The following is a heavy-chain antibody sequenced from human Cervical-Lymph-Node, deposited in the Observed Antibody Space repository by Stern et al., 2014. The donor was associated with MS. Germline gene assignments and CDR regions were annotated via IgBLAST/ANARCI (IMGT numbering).Heavy chain of an antibody. CDR2: VYYSGAT. CDR3: AKHACTGAACPFDL. Sequence: VHLVESGPGLVKPSETLSLTCAVSGDSISSYTHYWAWIRQPPGKGLEWIGSVYYSGATYYNPSLKSRVPIPVDTSNTHFSLGLNSVTAADTAVYYCAKHACTGAACPFDLWGQGTLVTVSS. V-gene: IGHV4-39*01. J-gene: IGHJ4*02. CDR1: GDSISSYTHY. D-gene: IGHD2-8*02.